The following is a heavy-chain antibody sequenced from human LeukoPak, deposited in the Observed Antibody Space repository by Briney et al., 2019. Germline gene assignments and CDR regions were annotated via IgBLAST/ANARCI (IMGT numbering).Heavy chain of an antibody. CDR3: ARDNRGYYYDSSGYYNNFDY. J-gene: IGHJ4*02. CDR1: GASISSDY. D-gene: IGHD3-22*01. Sequence: PSETLSLTCTVSGASISSDYWSWIRQPPGKGLEWIGYIQNSGNTIYNPSLKSRVTISVDTSKNQFSLKLSSVTAADTAVYYCARDNRGYYYDSSGYYNNFDYWGQGTLVTVSS. CDR2: IQNSGNT. V-gene: IGHV4-59*01.